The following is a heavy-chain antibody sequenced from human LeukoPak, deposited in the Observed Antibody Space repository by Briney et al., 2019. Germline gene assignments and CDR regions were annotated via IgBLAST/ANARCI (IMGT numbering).Heavy chain of an antibody. CDR1: GGSISSGGYY. J-gene: IGHJ3*02. CDR3: ARQEYYYDSSGYTLDAFDI. CDR2: IYYSGST. D-gene: IGHD3-22*01. V-gene: IGHV4-31*03. Sequence: SETLSLTCTVSGGSISSGGYYLSWIRQHPGKGLEWIGYIYYSGSTYYNPSLKSRVTISVDTSKNQFSLKLSSVTAADTAVYYCARQEYYYDSSGYTLDAFDIWGQGTMVTVSS.